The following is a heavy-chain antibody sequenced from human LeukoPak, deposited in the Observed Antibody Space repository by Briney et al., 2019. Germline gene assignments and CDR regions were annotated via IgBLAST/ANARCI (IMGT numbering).Heavy chain of an antibody. CDR2: IYDSEST. D-gene: IGHD6-13*01. Sequence: ASETLSLTCTVSGGSISSYYWSWIRQPPGKGLEWIGYIYDSESTNYNPSLKSRVTISADTSKNQFSLKLSSVTAADTAVYYCARHSAHSSTNDAFDIWGQGTMVTVSS. CDR1: GGSISSYY. V-gene: IGHV4-59*01. J-gene: IGHJ3*02. CDR3: ARHSAHSSTNDAFDI.